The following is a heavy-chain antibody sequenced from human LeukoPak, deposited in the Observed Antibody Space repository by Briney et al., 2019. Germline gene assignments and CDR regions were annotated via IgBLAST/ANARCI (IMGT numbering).Heavy chain of an antibody. V-gene: IGHV3-7*05. Sequence: PGGSLRLSCAASGFTFSGYWMNWVRQAPGKGLEWVANIKQDGTEKHYVDSVKGRFTISRDNAKNSLYLQMNSLKTEDTAVYYCTTDEEVPRRVVTQLSLKKYYYYYYGMDVWGQGTTVTVSS. CDR1: GFTFSGYW. D-gene: IGHD3-22*01. J-gene: IGHJ6*02. CDR2: IKQDGTEK. CDR3: TTDEEVPRRVVTQLSLKKYYYYYYGMDV.